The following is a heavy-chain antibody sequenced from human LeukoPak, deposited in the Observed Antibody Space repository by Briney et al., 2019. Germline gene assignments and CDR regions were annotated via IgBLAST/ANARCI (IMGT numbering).Heavy chain of an antibody. V-gene: IGHV3-23*01. CDR2: ISGSGGST. D-gene: IGHD2-2*01. CDR3: AKDGCSSTSCHYYYYMDV. Sequence: GGSLRLSCAASGFTFSSYAMSWVRQAPGKGLEWVSAISGSGGSTYYADSVKGRFTISRDNSKNTLYLQMNSLRAEDTAVYYCAKDGCSSTSCHYYYYMDVWGNGTTVTVSS. J-gene: IGHJ6*03. CDR1: GFTFSSYA.